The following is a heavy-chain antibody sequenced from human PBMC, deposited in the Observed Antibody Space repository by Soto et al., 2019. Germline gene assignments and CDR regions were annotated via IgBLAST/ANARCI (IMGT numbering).Heavy chain of an antibody. CDR1: GFTFSSYA. D-gene: IGHD3-10*01. Sequence: EVQLWEAWGGLVQPWGSLRLSCAASGFTFSSYAMSWVRQAPGKGLEWVSAISGRGGSTYYADSVKGRFTISRDNSNNTLYLQMNSLRAEDTAVYYCVLWPPYYFDYWGQGTLVTVSS. CDR3: VLWPPYYFDY. J-gene: IGHJ4*02. V-gene: IGHV3-23*01. CDR2: ISGRGGST.